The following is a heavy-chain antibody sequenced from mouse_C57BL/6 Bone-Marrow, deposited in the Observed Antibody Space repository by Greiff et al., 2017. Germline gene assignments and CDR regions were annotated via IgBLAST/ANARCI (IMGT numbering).Heavy chain of an antibody. J-gene: IGHJ1*03. CDR1: GYTFTSYW. V-gene: IGHV1-5*01. D-gene: IGHD2-3*01. Sequence: VQLQQSGTVLARPGASVKMSCKTSGYTFTSYWMHWVKQRPGQGLEWIGAIYPGNSDTSYNQKFKGKAKLTAVTSASTAYMELSSLTNEDSAVYYCTREDDGYPYWYFDVWGTGTTVTVSS. CDR3: TREDDGYPYWYFDV. CDR2: IYPGNSDT.